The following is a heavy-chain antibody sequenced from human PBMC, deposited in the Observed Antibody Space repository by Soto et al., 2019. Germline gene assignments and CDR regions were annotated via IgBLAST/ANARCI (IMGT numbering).Heavy chain of an antibody. CDR1: GGSISSSSYY. CDR3: ARQDTAAGTGIDP. J-gene: IGHJ5*02. CDR2: IYYSGST. Sequence: SETLSLTCTVSGGSISSSSYYWGWIRQPPGKGLEWIGSIYYSGSTYYNPSLKSRVTISVDTSKNQFSLKLSSVTAADTAVYYCARQDTAAGTGIDPWGQGTLVTVSS. V-gene: IGHV4-39*01. D-gene: IGHD6-13*01.